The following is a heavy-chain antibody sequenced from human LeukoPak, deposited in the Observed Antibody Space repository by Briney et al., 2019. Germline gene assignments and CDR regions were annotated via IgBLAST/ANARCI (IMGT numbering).Heavy chain of an antibody. V-gene: IGHV3-23*01. J-gene: IGHJ4*02. Sequence: GGSLRLSCAASGFTFSSYAMSWVRQAPGKGLEWVSAISGSGGSTYYADSVKGRFTISRDNSKNTLYLQMNSLRAEDTAVNYCAKVMRYYYDSSGLDYWGQGTLVTVSS. CDR3: AKVMRYYYDSSGLDY. CDR2: ISGSGGST. CDR1: GFTFSSYA. D-gene: IGHD3-22*01.